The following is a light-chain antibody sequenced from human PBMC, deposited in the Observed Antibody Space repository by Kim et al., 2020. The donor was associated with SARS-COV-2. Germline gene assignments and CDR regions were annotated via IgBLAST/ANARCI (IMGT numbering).Light chain of an antibody. CDR1: SSNVGSNT. CDR3: AAWDDSLNGWV. CDR2: RNN. Sequence: ELTQPPSASGTPGQRVTISCSGSSSNVGSNTVNWYQQFPGKAPKLLIYRNNQRPSGVPDRFSGSKSGSSASLAISGLQSEDEADYSCAAWDDSLNGWVFGGGTQLTVL. V-gene: IGLV1-44*01. J-gene: IGLJ3*02.